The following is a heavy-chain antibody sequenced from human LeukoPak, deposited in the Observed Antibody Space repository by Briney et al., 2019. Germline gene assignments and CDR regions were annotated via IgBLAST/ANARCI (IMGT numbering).Heavy chain of an antibody. J-gene: IGHJ4*02. Sequence: GGSLRLSCAASGFTFDDYGMSWVRQAPGKGLEWVSGINWNGGSTGYADSVKGRFTISSDNAKNSLYLQMNSLRAEDTALYYCARDSVYDSSGYYHYWGQGTLVTVSS. V-gene: IGHV3-20*04. D-gene: IGHD3-22*01. CDR3: ARDSVYDSSGYYHY. CDR2: INWNGGST. CDR1: GFTFDDYG.